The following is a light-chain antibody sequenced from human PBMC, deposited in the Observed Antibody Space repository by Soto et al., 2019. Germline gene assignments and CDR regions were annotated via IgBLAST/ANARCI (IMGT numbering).Light chain of an antibody. J-gene: IGKJ2*01. CDR2: AKS. CDR1: QTITRH. Sequence: DIQLTQSPSSLSASVGDRVTITCRASQTITRHLNWYQHKPGTAPRLLIYAKSNLQSGVPSRFNGSGSGTDFTLTISSLQPEDCEVYYCRQSGSFPYTFGQGTKLE. V-gene: IGKV1-39*01. CDR3: RQSGSFPYT.